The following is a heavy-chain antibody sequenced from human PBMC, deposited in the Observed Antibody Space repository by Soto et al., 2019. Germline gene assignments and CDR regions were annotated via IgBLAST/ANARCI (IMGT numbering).Heavy chain of an antibody. D-gene: IGHD3-22*01. CDR2: IYTSGST. J-gene: IGHJ4*02. CDR3: ARVGYYDSSGPFDY. Sequence: ASETLSLTCTVSGGSISSYYWSWIRQPAGKGLEWIGRIYTSGSTNYNPSLKSRVTMSVDTSKNQFSLKLSSVTAADTAVYYCARVGYYDSSGPFDYWGQGTLVTVYS. V-gene: IGHV4-4*07. CDR1: GGSISSYY.